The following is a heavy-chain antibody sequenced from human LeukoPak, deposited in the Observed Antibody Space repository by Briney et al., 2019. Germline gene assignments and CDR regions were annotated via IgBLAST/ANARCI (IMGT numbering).Heavy chain of an antibody. CDR2: IIPIFGTA. D-gene: IGHD6-6*01. J-gene: IGHJ5*02. CDR3: ARDQGYSSSSGWFDP. CDR1: GGTFSSYA. Sequence: ASVKVSCKASGGTFSSYAISWVRQAPGQGLEWMGGIIPIFGTANHAQKFQGRVTITADESTSTAYMELSSLRSEDTAVYYCARDQGYSSSSGWFDPWGQGTLVTVSS. V-gene: IGHV1-69*13.